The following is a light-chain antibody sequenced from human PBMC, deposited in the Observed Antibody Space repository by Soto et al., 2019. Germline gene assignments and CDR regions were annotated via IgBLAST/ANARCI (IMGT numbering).Light chain of an antibody. CDR3: ISYTGSSTSYV. CDR1: SSDVGSYDH. Sequence: QSVLTQPASVSGSPGQSINISCSGTSSDVGSYDHVAWYQQFPGKTPKLMIYEVSNRPSGVSSRFSGSKSGNTASLTISGLQAEDEADYYCISYTGSSTSYVFGSGTKVTVL. CDR2: EVS. J-gene: IGLJ1*01. V-gene: IGLV2-14*01.